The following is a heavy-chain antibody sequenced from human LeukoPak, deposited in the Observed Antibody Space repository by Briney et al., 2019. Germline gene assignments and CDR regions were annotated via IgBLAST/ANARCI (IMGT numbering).Heavy chain of an antibody. Sequence: ASVKVSCKASGYTFTSYCMHWVRQAPGQGLEWMGIINPSGGSTSYAQKFQGRVTITRNTSITTAYMELSSLRSEDTAVYYCARESLVATKDYWGQGTLVTVSS. J-gene: IGHJ4*02. CDR1: GYTFTSYC. D-gene: IGHD5-12*01. CDR2: INPSGGST. CDR3: ARESLVATKDY. V-gene: IGHV1-46*01.